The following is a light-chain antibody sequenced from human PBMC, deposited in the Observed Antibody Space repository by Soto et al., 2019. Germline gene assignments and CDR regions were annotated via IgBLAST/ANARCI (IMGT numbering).Light chain of an antibody. CDR3: QQYNNWPPLT. CDR2: DAS. CDR1: QGIGST. Sequence: IVMTQSPATLSVSPGERATLSCRASQGIGSTLAWYQQKPGQTPRLLIYDASTRATGIPARFSGIGSGTEFTLTISSLQSEDFAVYYCQQYNNWPPLTFGGGTKVDIK. J-gene: IGKJ4*01. V-gene: IGKV3-15*01.